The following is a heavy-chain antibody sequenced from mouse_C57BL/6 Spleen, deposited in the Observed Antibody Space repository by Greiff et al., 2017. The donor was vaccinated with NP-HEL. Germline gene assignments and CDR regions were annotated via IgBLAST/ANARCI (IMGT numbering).Heavy chain of an antibody. CDR2: ISYDGSN. D-gene: IGHD2-4*01. J-gene: IGHJ3*01. CDR3: ARGYDYAGAGFAY. Sequence: DVQLQESGPGLVKPSQSLSLTCSVTGYSITSGYYWNWIRQFPGNKLEWMGYISYDGSNNYNPSLKNRISITRDTSKNQFFLKLNSVTTEDTATYYCARGYDYAGAGFAYWGQGTLVTVSA. V-gene: IGHV3-6*01. CDR1: GYSITSGYY.